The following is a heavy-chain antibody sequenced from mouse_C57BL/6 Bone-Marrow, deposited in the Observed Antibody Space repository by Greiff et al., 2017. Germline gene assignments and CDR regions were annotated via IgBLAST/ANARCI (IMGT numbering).Heavy chain of an antibody. CDR2: INPGSGGT. D-gene: IGHD4-1*01. CDR3: ARSKNWDSWFAY. CDR1: GYAFTNYL. Sequence: VQLQQSGAELVRPGTSVKVSCKASGYAFTNYLIEWLKQRPGQGLEWIGVINPGSGGTNYNEKFKGKATLTADKSSSSADMQLSSLTSEDSAVYVCARSKNWDSWFAYWGQGTLVTVSA. J-gene: IGHJ3*01. V-gene: IGHV1-54*01.